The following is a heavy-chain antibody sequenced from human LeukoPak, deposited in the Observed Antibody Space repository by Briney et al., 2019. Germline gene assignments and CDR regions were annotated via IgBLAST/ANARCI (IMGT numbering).Heavy chain of an antibody. D-gene: IGHD1-26*01. CDR1: GFTFSSYW. J-gene: IGHJ4*02. Sequence: PGGSLRLSCAASGFTFSSYWMHWVRQAPGKGLVWVSRINSDGSSTSYADSVKGRFTISRDNAKNTLYLQMNSLRAEDTAVYYCATTATWELVTFDYWGQGTLVTVSS. CDR2: INSDGSST. V-gene: IGHV3-74*01. CDR3: ATTATWELVTFDY.